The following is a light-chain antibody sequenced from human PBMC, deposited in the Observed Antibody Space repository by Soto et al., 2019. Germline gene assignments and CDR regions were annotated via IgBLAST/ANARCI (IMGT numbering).Light chain of an antibody. Sequence: DIVMTQSPDSLAVSLGERATINCKSSQSVFCSSNNKNYLAWYQQKSGQPPKLLIYWASTRESGVPDRFSGSGSGTDFTLTISSLQAEDVAVYYCQQYYGTPYTFGQGTKLEIK. CDR1: QSVFCSSNNKNY. CDR3: QQYYGTPYT. CDR2: WAS. J-gene: IGKJ2*01. V-gene: IGKV4-1*01.